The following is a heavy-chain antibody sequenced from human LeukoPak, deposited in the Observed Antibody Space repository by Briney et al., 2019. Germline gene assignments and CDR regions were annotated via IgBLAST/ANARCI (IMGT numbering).Heavy chain of an antibody. CDR1: GFTFSSYG. CDR3: AKDLQRKWVEHSRAAALY. D-gene: IGHD6-13*01. V-gene: IGHV3-30*18. J-gene: IGHJ4*02. Sequence: GGSLRLSCAASGFTFSSYGMHWVRQAPGKGLEWVAVISYDGSNKYYADSVKGRFTISRDNSKNTLYLQMNSLRAEDTAVYYCAKDLQRKWVEHSRAAALYWGQGTPVTVSS. CDR2: ISYDGSNK.